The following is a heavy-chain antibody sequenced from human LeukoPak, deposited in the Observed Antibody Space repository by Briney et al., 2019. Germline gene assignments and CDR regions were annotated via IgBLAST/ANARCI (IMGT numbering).Heavy chain of an antibody. CDR1: GGSISSGSYY. V-gene: IGHV4-61*02. CDR2: IYTSGST. J-gene: IGHJ5*02. Sequence: PSETLSLTCTVSGGSISSGSYYWSWIRQPAGKGLEWIGRIYTSGSTNYNPSLKGRVTISVDTSKNQFSLKLSSVTAADTAVYYCARDEGSSWSNWFDPWGQGTLVTVSS. D-gene: IGHD6-13*01. CDR3: ARDEGSSWSNWFDP.